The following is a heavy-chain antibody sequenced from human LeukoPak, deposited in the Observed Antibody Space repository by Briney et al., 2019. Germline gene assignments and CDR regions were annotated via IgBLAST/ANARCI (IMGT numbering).Heavy chain of an antibody. J-gene: IGHJ4*02. D-gene: IGHD3-16*01. CDR1: GYSFTGYY. CDR3: ARDQGGGGYFDY. V-gene: IGHV1-2*02. CDR2: INPNSGGT. Sequence: GASVKVSCKASGYSFTGYYMHWVRQAPGQGLEWMGWINPNSGGTNYAQKFQGRVTMTRDTSISTAYMELSRLRSDDTAVYYCARDQGGGGYFDYWGQGTLVTVSS.